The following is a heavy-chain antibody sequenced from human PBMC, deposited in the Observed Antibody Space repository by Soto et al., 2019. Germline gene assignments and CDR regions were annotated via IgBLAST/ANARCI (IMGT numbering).Heavy chain of an antibody. D-gene: IGHD4-17*01. V-gene: IGHV1-8*01. CDR2: MNPNSGNT. CDR3: ARDSPLYYGDYYYYYGTDV. CDR1: GYTFTSYD. Sequence: ASVKVSCKSSGYTFTSYDINWVRQATGQVLEWMGWMNPNSGNTGYAQKFQGRVTMTRNTSISTAYMELSSLRSEDTAVYYCARDSPLYYGDYYYYYGTDVWGQGTTVTVS. J-gene: IGHJ6*02.